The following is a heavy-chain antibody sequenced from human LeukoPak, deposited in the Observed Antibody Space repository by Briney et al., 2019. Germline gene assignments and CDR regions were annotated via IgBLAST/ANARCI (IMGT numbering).Heavy chain of an antibody. CDR3: AIGGAQRSEDWFDP. CDR2: IYYSGST. D-gene: IGHD1-26*01. J-gene: IGHJ5*02. Sequence: PSQTLSLTCIVSGGSISSGGYYWSWIRQHPGKGLEWIGYIYYSGSTYYNPSPKSRVTISVDTSKNQFSLKLSSVTAADTAVYYCAIGGAQRSEDWFDPWGQGTLVTVSS. CDR1: GGSISSGGYY. V-gene: IGHV4-31*03.